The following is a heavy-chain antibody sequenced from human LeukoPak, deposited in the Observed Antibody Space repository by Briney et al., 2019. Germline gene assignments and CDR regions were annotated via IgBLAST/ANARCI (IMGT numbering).Heavy chain of an antibody. Sequence: ASVKVSCKASGYTFTSYDINWVRQAPGQGLEWMGWINPNSGGTNYAQKFQGRVTMTRDTSISTAYMELSRLRSDDTAVYYCARDLDSSGWFHFDYWGQGTLVTVSS. CDR2: INPNSGGT. CDR3: ARDLDSSGWFHFDY. V-gene: IGHV1-2*02. J-gene: IGHJ4*02. CDR1: GYTFTSYD. D-gene: IGHD6-19*01.